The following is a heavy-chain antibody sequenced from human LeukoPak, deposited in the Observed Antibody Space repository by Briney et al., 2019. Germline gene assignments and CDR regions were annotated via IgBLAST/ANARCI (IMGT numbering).Heavy chain of an antibody. D-gene: IGHD2-2*01. J-gene: IGHJ4*02. CDR2: INPPSGTT. Sequence: GASVKVSCKASGYTFTRYYIHWVRQAPGQGLEWMGTINPPSGTTTYAQKFQGRVTLTRDTATSTVYMELSSLRSEDTAFYYCARGGRYCRSTSCWDFWGQGTLVTVSS. CDR1: GYTFTRYY. CDR3: ARGGRYCRSTSCWDF. V-gene: IGHV1-46*01.